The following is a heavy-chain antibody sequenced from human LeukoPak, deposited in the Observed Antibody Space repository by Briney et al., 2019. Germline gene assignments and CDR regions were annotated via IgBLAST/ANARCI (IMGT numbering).Heavy chain of an antibody. V-gene: IGHV3-30*18. Sequence: GGSLRLSCAASGFTFSSYGMHWVRQAPGKGLEWVAVISYDGSNKYYADSVKGRFTISRDNSKNTLYLQMNSLRAEDTAVYYCAKDRGFRSVDTAMVNYWGQGTLVTVSS. CDR1: GFTFSSYG. J-gene: IGHJ4*02. CDR3: AKDRGFRSVDTAMVNY. CDR2: ISYDGSNK. D-gene: IGHD5-18*01.